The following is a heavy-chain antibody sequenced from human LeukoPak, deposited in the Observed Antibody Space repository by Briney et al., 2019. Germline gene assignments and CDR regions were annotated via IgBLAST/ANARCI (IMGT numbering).Heavy chain of an antibody. J-gene: IGHJ5*02. CDR3: AKDRIPAAINWFDP. CDR2: IRYDGSNK. Sequence: GGSLRLSCTASGFTFGDYAVIWVRQAPGKGLEWVAFIRYDGSNKYYADSVKGRFTISRDNSKNTLYLQMNSLRAEDTAVYYCAKDRIPAAINWFDPWGQGTLVTVSS. D-gene: IGHD2-2*02. CDR1: GFTFGDYA. V-gene: IGHV3-30*02.